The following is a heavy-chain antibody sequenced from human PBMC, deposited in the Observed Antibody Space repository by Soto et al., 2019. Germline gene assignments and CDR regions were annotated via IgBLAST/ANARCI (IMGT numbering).Heavy chain of an antibody. CDR1: GGSFSGYY. V-gene: IGHV4-34*01. J-gene: IGHJ6*02. D-gene: IGHD6-13*01. CDR3: ARGRSKGSSWYYYYYGMDV. Sequence: KTSETLSLICAVYGGSFSGYYWSWIRQPPGKGLEWIGEINHSGSTNYNPSLKSRVTISVDTSKNQSSLKLSSVTAADTAVYYCARGRSKGSSWYYYYYGMDVWGQGTTVTVSS. CDR2: INHSGST.